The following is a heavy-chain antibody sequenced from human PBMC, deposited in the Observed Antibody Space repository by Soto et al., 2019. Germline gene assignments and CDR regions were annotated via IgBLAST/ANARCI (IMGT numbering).Heavy chain of an antibody. CDR2: ISWNSGSI. CDR1: GFTFDDYA. D-gene: IGHD3-16*01. V-gene: IGHV3-9*01. CDR3: AKSYPGDAFDI. Sequence: GGSLRLSCAASGFTFDDYAMHWVRQAPGKGLEWVSGISWNSGSIGYADSVKGRFTISRDNAKNSLYLQMNSLRAEDTALYYCAKSYPGDAFDIWGQGTMVTVSS. J-gene: IGHJ3*02.